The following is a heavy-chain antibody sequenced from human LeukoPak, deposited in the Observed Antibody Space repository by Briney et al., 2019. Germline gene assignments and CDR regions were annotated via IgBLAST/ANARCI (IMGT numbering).Heavy chain of an antibody. D-gene: IGHD6-19*01. J-gene: IGHJ4*02. CDR1: GYTFTSYA. V-gene: IGHV1-3*04. CDR2: INTGNGNT. Sequence: ASVKVSCKPSGYTFTSYAMHWVRQAPGQRLEWMGWINTGNGNTKYSEGFQARVTITRDTSARTVYMELSGLRSEDTAVYYCARGYSSGWWIDCWGQGTLFTVSS. CDR3: ARGYSSGWWIDC.